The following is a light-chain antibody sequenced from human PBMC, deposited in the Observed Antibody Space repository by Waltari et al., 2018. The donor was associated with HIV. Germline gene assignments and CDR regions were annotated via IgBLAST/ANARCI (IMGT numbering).Light chain of an antibody. Sequence: QSVLTQSPSASGTPGQRVTISCSGRSSNIGSNTVNWYQQLPGTAPKLLIYSNNQRPSGVPDRFSGSKSGTSASLAISGLQSKDEADYYCATWDDSLNGGVFGGGTKLTVL. CDR1: SSNIGSNT. V-gene: IGLV1-44*01. CDR3: ATWDDSLNGGV. J-gene: IGLJ3*02. CDR2: SNN.